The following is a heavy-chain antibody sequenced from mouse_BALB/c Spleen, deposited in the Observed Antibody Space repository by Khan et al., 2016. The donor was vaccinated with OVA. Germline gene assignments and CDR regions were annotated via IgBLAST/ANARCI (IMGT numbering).Heavy chain of an antibody. CDR2: IYPGSGST. CDR1: GYTFTDYD. J-gene: IGHJ4*01. Sequence: QVQLQQSGPELVKPGASVKMSCKASGYTFTDYDIRWVKQRTGQGLEWIGEIYPGSGSTFYNEKFKGKATLTADKSSTTAYMQLSSLTSEDSAVYFCAKIFYGNSYAMDYWGQGTAVTVSS. CDR3: AKIFYGNSYAMDY. V-gene: IGHV1-77*01. D-gene: IGHD2-1*01.